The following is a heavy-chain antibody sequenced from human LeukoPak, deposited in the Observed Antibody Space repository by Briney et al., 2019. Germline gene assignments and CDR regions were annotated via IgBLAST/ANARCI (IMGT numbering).Heavy chain of an antibody. Sequence: GGSLRLSCAASGFTFSSYEMNWVRQAPGKGLEWVSYISSSGSTIYYADSVKGRFTISRDNAKNSLYLQMNSLRAEDTAVYYCARGAIRFLEWVQSRNWFDPWGQGTLVTVSS. V-gene: IGHV3-48*03. J-gene: IGHJ5*02. D-gene: IGHD3-3*01. CDR3: ARGAIRFLEWVQSRNWFDP. CDR1: GFTFSSYE. CDR2: ISSSGSTI.